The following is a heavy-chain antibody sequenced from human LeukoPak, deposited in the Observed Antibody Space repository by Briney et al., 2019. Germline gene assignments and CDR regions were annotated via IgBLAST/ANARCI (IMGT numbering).Heavy chain of an antibody. Sequence: GGSLRLSCAASGFTFSSHAMHWVRQAPGKGLEWVAIISYDGSNKYYADSVKGRFTISRDNSKNTLYLQMNSLRAEDTAVYYCARGGVTRTEQGYYFDYWGQGTLVTVSS. J-gene: IGHJ4*02. CDR3: ARGGVTRTEQGYYFDY. CDR2: ISYDGSNK. V-gene: IGHV3-30-3*01. CDR1: GFTFSSHA. D-gene: IGHD2-21*02.